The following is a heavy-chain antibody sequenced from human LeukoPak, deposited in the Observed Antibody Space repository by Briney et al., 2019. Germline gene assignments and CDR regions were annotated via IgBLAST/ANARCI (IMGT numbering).Heavy chain of an antibody. CDR3: ARAISGYREIDY. CDR2: IYYSGST. CDR1: GGPISSYY. J-gene: IGHJ4*02. D-gene: IGHD5-18*01. Sequence: SETLSLTCTVSGGPISSYYWSWIRQPPGKGLEWIGYIYYSGSTNYNPSLKSRVTISVDTSKNQFSLKLSSVTAADTAVYYCARAISGYREIDYWGQGTLVTVSS. V-gene: IGHV4-59*01.